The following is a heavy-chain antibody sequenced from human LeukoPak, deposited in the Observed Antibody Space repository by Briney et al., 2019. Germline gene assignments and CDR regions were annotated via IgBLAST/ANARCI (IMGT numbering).Heavy chain of an antibody. V-gene: IGHV3-23*01. CDR2: ISSSGGST. Sequence: QPGRSLRLSCAASGFTFDDYAMHWVRQAPGKGLEWVSSISSSGGSTYYADSVKGRFTISRVNSKNTLYLQMNSLRAEDTAVYYCTKDPAAAGTRADYWGQGTLVTVSS. CDR1: GFTFDDYA. J-gene: IGHJ4*02. D-gene: IGHD6-13*01. CDR3: TKDPAAAGTRADY.